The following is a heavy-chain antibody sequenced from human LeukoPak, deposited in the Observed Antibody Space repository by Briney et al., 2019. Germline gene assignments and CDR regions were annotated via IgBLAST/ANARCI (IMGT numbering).Heavy chain of an antibody. D-gene: IGHD3-10*01. CDR2: IKQDGSEK. Sequence: GGSLRLSCAASGFTFSSYCMSSVRQAPGKGLEWVANIKQDGSEKYYVDSVKGRLTISRDNAKHSLYLQMNTLRADDTAVYHCPRHEITMVRGVLYYYYGMDVRGQGATVTVSS. CDR3: PRHEITMVRGVLYYYYGMDV. J-gene: IGHJ6*02. CDR1: GFTFSSYC. V-gene: IGHV3-7*01.